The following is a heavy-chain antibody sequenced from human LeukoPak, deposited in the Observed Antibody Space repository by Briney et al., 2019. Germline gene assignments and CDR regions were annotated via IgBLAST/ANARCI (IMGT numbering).Heavy chain of an antibody. Sequence: SQTLSLTCTVSGGSISSGDYYRSWIRQPPGKGLEWIGYIYYSGSTYYNPSLKSRVTISVDTSKNQFSLKLSSVTAADTAVYYCARHTMVRGTAPWLWFDPWGQGTLVTVSS. CDR3: ARHTMVRGTAPWLWFDP. V-gene: IGHV4-30-4*01. CDR1: GGSISSGDYY. D-gene: IGHD3-10*01. CDR2: IYYSGST. J-gene: IGHJ5*02.